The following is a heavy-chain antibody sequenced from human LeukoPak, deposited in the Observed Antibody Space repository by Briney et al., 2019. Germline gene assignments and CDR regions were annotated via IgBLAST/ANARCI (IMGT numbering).Heavy chain of an antibody. V-gene: IGHV3-30*18. Sequence: HPGGSLRLSCAASGFTFSDYGMHWVRQAPGKGLECVTGISYDGTNKYYADSVKGRFTISRDNSRNTLYLQMNSLRVEDTAVYYCTKGVLGRTQSVSAGLDHWGQGTLVTVSS. CDR3: TKGVLGRTQSVSAGLDH. D-gene: IGHD7-27*01. J-gene: IGHJ4*02. CDR2: ISYDGTNK. CDR1: GFTFSDYG.